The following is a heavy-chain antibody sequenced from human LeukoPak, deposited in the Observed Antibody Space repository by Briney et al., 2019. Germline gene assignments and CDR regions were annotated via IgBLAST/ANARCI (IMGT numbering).Heavy chain of an antibody. CDR2: IYHSGST. J-gene: IGHJ5*02. CDR1: GFTFSSYE. V-gene: IGHV4-38-2*02. CDR3: ARDNQPKEDNWFDP. Sequence: PGGSLRLSCAASGFTFSSYEMNWVRQAPGKGLEWIGSIYHSGSTYYNPSLKSRVTISVDTSKNQFSLKLSSVTAADTAVYYCARDNQPKEDNWFDPWGQGTLVTVSS.